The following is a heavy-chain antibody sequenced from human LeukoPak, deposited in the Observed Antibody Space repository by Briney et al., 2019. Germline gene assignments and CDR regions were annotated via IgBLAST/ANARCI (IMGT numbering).Heavy chain of an antibody. Sequence: GASLRLSCAASGFTISNYAMSWVRQAPGKGLEWVSAILGSGGSTYYADSVKGRFTVSRDNSKSTLYLQMNSLRAEDTALYYCAKWGDYDVLTGYYVPDYWGQGTLVTVSS. CDR1: GFTISNYA. CDR2: ILGSGGST. D-gene: IGHD3-9*01. J-gene: IGHJ4*02. CDR3: AKWGDYDVLTGYYVPDY. V-gene: IGHV3-23*01.